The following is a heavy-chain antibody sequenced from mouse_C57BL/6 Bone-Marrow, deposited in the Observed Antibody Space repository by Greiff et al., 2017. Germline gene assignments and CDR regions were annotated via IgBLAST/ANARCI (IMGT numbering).Heavy chain of an antibody. CDR2: IDPEDGDT. V-gene: IGHV14-1*01. CDR3: TPLWIAY. Sequence: EVQLQQSGAELVRPGASVKLSCKASGFNIKDYHMHRVKQRHEQGLEWNGRIDPEDGDTEYAPKFQGKDTMTAATSSHTAYLQPSSLTSEDPAGYYCTPLWIAYWGQGTLVTVSA. CDR1: GFNIKDYH. J-gene: IGHJ3*01.